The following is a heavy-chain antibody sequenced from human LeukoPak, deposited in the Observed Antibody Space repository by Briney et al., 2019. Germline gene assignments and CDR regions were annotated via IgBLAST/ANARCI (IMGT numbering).Heavy chain of an antibody. CDR2: INHSGST. Sequence: SETLSLTCAVYGGSFSGYYWSWIRQPPGKGLEWIGEINHSGSTNYNPSLKSRVTISVDTSKNQFSLKLSSVIAADTAVYYCARAYGSGSYYFDYWGQGTLVTVSS. J-gene: IGHJ4*02. D-gene: IGHD3-10*01. CDR1: GGSFSGYY. V-gene: IGHV4-34*01. CDR3: ARAYGSGSYYFDY.